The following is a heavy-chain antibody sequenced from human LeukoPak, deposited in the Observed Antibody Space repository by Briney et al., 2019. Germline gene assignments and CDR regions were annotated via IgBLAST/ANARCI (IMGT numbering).Heavy chain of an antibody. CDR3: ARNSSRDCSETKCYSGGWFDT. Sequence: SETLSLTCTVSGGSISGSSDYWVWIRQSPGKRLEWIGSIYLSGSTHYRPSLKSRLTMSVDTPKNQFSLQLSSVTAKDTAIYYCARNSSRDCSETKCYSGGWFDTWGQGMLVTVSS. CDR2: IYLSGST. CDR1: GGSISGSSDY. D-gene: IGHD2-21*01. J-gene: IGHJ5*02. V-gene: IGHV4-39*01.